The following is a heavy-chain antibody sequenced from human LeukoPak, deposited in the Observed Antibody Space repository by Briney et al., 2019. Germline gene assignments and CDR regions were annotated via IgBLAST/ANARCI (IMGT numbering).Heavy chain of an antibody. CDR1: GFTFSSYG. Sequence: GGTLRLSCAASGFTFSSYGMSWVRQAPGKGLEWVANIKQDGSEKYYVDSVKGRFTISRDNAKNSLYLQMNSLRAEDTAVYYCARGRDDSSGYYYFAAFDIWGQGTMVTVSS. CDR2: IKQDGSEK. CDR3: ARGRDDSSGYYYFAAFDI. J-gene: IGHJ3*02. V-gene: IGHV3-7*01. D-gene: IGHD3-22*01.